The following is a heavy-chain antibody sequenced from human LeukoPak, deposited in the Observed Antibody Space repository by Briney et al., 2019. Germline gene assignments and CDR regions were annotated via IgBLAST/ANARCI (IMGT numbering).Heavy chain of an antibody. J-gene: IGHJ4*02. CDR1: GGTFSSYA. V-gene: IGHV1-69*13. CDR3: ARSIVVVPAAEYYFDY. D-gene: IGHD2-2*01. CDR2: IIPIFGTA. Sequence: GASVKVSCKASGGTFSSYAISWVRQAPGQGLEWMGGIIPIFGTANYAQKFQGRVTITADESTSTAYMELSSLRSEDTAVYYCARSIVVVPAAEYYFDYWGQGTLVTVSS.